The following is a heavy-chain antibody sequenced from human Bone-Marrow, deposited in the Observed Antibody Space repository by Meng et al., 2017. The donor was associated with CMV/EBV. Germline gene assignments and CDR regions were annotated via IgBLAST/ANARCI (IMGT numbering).Heavy chain of an antibody. J-gene: IGHJ4*02. CDR1: GFTFSIYA. CDR2: ISLDGDNT. CDR3: CLSTPYYFDY. Sequence: GESLKISCATSGFTFSIYAMTWVRQAPGKGLEWVSAISLDGDNTYYADSVRGRFTISRDNSRNTLFLQINSLRTEDTALYYCCLSTPYYFDYWGQGTRVTGSS. V-gene: IGHV3-23*01. D-gene: IGHD1-1*01.